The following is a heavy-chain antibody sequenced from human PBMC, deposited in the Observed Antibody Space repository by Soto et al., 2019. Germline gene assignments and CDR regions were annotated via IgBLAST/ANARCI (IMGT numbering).Heavy chain of an antibody. D-gene: IGHD2-21*02. CDR3: VRTAREGAVAPHWFDR. J-gene: IGHJ5*02. CDR1: GASIRSTDYY. Sequence: SETLSLTCTVSGASIRSTDYYWSWIRQAPGKGLEWIGYVYYTGSTYYNPSLMSRLTISVDTSKNQFSLKLASVTAAETAVYYCVRTAREGAVAPHWFDRWGQGTQVTVSS. V-gene: IGHV4-30-4*01. CDR2: VYYTGST.